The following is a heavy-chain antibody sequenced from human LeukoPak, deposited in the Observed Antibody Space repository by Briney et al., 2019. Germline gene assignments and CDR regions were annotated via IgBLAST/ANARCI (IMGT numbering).Heavy chain of an antibody. CDR2: ISSSGSTI. CDR1: GFTFSDYY. Sequence: GGSLRLSCAASGFTFSDYYMSWIRQAPGKGLEWVSYISSSGSTIYYADSVKGRFTISRDNAKNSLYLQMNSLRAEDTAVYYCARTPVSDSYHYGMDVWGQGTTVTVPS. D-gene: IGHD2-8*01. CDR3: ARTPVSDSYHYGMDV. V-gene: IGHV3-11*01. J-gene: IGHJ6*02.